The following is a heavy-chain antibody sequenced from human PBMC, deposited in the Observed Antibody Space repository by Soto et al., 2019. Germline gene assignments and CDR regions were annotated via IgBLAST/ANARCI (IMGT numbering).Heavy chain of an antibody. CDR2: ISGYNGNT. CDR1: GYTFSMSG. CDR3: AREGPRPYYYYGMDV. J-gene: IGHJ6*02. Sequence: QVQLVQSGAEVKKPGASVKVSCKSSGYTFSMSGISWVRQAPGQGLEWMGWISGYNGNTNYEQKFQDRVTMTTDTTTNTAYMEVRSLRSDDTAVYYCAREGPRPYYYYGMDVWGQVTTVTVSS. V-gene: IGHV1-18*01.